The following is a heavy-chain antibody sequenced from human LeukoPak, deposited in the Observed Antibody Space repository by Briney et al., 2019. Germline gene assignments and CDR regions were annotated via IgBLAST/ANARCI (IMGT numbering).Heavy chain of an antibody. CDR1: GYTFSNYG. V-gene: IGHV1-18*01. CDR2: ISDYNGNT. CDR3: ARARTRFGEFGDVFDI. J-gene: IGHJ3*02. D-gene: IGHD3-16*01. Sequence: ASGKVSCKASGYTFSNYGISGVRQAPGPGLEWTGWISDYNGNTNYGQKFQGRVTMTRDTSTSTAYMELRSLRSDDTAVYYCARARTRFGEFGDVFDIWGQGTVVTVSS.